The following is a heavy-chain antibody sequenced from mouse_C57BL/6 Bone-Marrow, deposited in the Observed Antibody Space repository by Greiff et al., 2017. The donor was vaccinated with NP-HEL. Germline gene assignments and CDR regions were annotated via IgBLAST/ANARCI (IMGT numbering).Heavy chain of an antibody. CDR1: GYTFTDYY. CDR3: ARGDYYGSSPWAMDY. Sequence: EVKLLESGPVLVKPGASVKMSCKASGYTFTDYYMNWVKQSHGKSLEWIGVINPYNGGTSYNQKFKGKATLTVDKSSSTAYMELNSLTSEDSAVYYCARGDYYGSSPWAMDYWGQGTSVTVSS. CDR2: INPYNGGT. J-gene: IGHJ4*01. D-gene: IGHD1-1*01. V-gene: IGHV1-19*01.